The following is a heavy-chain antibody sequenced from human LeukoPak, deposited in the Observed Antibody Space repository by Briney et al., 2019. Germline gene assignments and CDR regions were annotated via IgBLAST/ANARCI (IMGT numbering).Heavy chain of an antibody. D-gene: IGHD2-2*01. J-gene: IGHJ6*02. CDR3: AREGRIVPAAMKFGDYYYGMDV. Sequence: PSQTLSLTCTVSGGSISSGSYYWSWIRQPAGKGLEWIGRIYTSGSTNYNPSLKSRVTISVDTSKNQFSLKLSSVTAADTAVYYCAREGRIVPAAMKFGDYYYGMDVWGQGTTVTVSS. CDR1: GGSISSGSYY. V-gene: IGHV4-61*02. CDR2: IYTSGST.